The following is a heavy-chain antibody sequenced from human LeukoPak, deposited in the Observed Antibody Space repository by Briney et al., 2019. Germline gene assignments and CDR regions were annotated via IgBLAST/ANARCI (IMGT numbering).Heavy chain of an antibody. J-gene: IGHJ5*02. CDR3: ARLYDFWSGYEGNWFDP. CDR2: IYHSGST. Sequence: PSQTLSLTCTVSGGSISSGGYYWSWIRQPPGKGLEWIGYIYHSGSTYYNPSLKSRVTISVDRSKNQFSLKLSSVTAADTAVYYCARLYDFWSGYEGNWFDPWGQGTLVTVSS. V-gene: IGHV4-30-2*01. CDR1: GGSISSGGYY. D-gene: IGHD3-3*01.